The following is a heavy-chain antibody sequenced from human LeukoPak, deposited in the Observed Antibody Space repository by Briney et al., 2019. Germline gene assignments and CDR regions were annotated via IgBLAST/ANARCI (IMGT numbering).Heavy chain of an antibody. Sequence: ASVKVSCKASGYTFTDYYIQWVRQAPGQGLEWMGWSNPNSGGTIYAQKFQGRVTMTRDTSISTAYMELSSLRSDDTAVYYCARGTPYCSSASCYNYWGQGTLLTVSS. CDR1: GYTFTDYY. D-gene: IGHD2-2*02. V-gene: IGHV1-2*02. J-gene: IGHJ4*02. CDR2: SNPNSGGT. CDR3: ARGTPYCSSASCYNY.